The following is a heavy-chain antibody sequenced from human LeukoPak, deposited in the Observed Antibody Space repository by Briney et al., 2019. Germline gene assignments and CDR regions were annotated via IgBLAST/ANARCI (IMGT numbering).Heavy chain of an antibody. Sequence: GGSLRLFCSASGFTFIHYAMNWVRQAPGRGPEYVSSISSDGGRTYYADSVEGRFTISRDNSKNTLYLQMTSLRTEDSAVYYCVKDQVTSMINKDFDHWGRGTLVTVSS. CDR2: ISSDGGRT. CDR3: VKDQVTSMINKDFDH. D-gene: IGHD3-16*01. J-gene: IGHJ4*02. CDR1: GFTFIHYA. V-gene: IGHV3-64D*06.